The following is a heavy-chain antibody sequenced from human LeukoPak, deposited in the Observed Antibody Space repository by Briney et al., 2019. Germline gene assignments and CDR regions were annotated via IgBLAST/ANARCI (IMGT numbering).Heavy chain of an antibody. CDR1: GFTLSDYY. V-gene: IGHV3-11*06. D-gene: IGHD6-19*01. CDR3: ARDFSGWDYYFDY. Sequence: GGCLRLACAASGFTLSDYYIGSIRQAPGKGLEWVSYISSSSSYTNYADSVKGRFTISRDNAKNSLYLQMNSLRAEDTAVYYCARDFSGWDYYFDYWGQGTLVTVSS. J-gene: IGHJ4*02. CDR2: ISSSSSYT.